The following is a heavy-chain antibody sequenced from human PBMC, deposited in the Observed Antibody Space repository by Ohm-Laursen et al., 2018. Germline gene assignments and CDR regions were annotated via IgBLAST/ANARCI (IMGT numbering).Heavy chain of an antibody. CDR1: GGSISSCY. D-gene: IGHD2-21*01. CDR3: ARAVIGHIAWFDP. Sequence: TLSLTCTVSGGSISSCYWSWIRQPPGKGLEWIGYIYYSGSTSYNPSLKSRVTISVDTSKNQFSLKLSSVTAADTAVYYCARAVIGHIAWFDPWGQGTLVTVSS. J-gene: IGHJ5*02. V-gene: IGHV4-59*01. CDR2: IYYSGST.